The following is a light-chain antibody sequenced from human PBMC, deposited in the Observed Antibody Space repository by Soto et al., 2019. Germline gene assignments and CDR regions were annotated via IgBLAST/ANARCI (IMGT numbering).Light chain of an antibody. CDR1: QSVDSY. Sequence: DIVLTQSPATLSLSPGERATLSCRASQSVDSYLAWYQQKPGQAPRLLIYDASNRATGIPTRFSGSGSGTDFTHTINLLEREDSAVYYCQQRRHLWTFGQGTKVEIK. CDR2: DAS. J-gene: IGKJ1*01. CDR3: QQRRHLWT. V-gene: IGKV3-11*01.